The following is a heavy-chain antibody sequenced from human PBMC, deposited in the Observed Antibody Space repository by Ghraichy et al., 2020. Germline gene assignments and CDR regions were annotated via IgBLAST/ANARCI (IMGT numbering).Heavy chain of an antibody. CDR2: IYQSGST. CDR1: GDSVTSNIW. V-gene: IGHV4-4*02. CDR3: ARGGLRGGSSWLKPLGMSLYFDY. D-gene: IGHD6-13*01. J-gene: IGHJ4*02. Sequence: SETLSLTCAVSGDSVTSNIWWSWVRQPPGKGLEWIGEIYQSGSTNYNPSLKSRVTISVDTSKNQFSLKLSSVTAADTAVYYCARGGLRGGSSWLKPLGMSLYFDYWGQGTLVTVSS.